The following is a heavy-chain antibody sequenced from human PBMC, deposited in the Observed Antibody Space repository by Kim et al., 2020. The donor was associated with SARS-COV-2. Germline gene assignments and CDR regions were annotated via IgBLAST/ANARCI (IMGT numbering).Heavy chain of an antibody. CDR2: IRSKAYGGTT. Sequence: GGSLRLSCTASGFTFGDYAMSWVRQAPGKGLEWVGFIRSKAYGGTTEYAASVKGRFTISRDESKSIAYLQMNSLKTEDTAVYYCTRGQESGWLVPEYYYYGMDVWGQGTTVTVSS. CDR3: TRGQESGWLVPEYYYYGMDV. CDR1: GFTFGDYA. V-gene: IGHV3-49*04. J-gene: IGHJ6*02. D-gene: IGHD6-19*01.